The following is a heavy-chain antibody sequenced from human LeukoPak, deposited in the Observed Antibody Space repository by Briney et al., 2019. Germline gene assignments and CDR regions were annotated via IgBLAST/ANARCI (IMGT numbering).Heavy chain of an antibody. CDR2: INPSSGAT. J-gene: IGHJ4*02. D-gene: IGHD3-10*01. CDR1: GYTFNYYY. CDR3: IRGPGHYFDY. V-gene: IGHV1-2*02. Sequence: GASVEVSCKASGYTFNYYYMHWVRQAPGQGLEWMGWINPSSGATNYAQKFQGRVTMTRDTSVSTAYMELTRLRSDDSAVFYCIRGPGHYFDYWGQGTVVTVPS.